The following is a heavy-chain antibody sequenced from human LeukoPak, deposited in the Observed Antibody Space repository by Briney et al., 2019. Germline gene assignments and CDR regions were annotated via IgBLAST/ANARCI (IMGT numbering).Heavy chain of an antibody. J-gene: IGHJ4*02. Sequence: GGSLRLSCAASGFTFNTYNMNWVRQAPGKGLEWVAYISSRSTAIYYADSVKGRFTISRDNAKNSLYLQMNSLRAEDTAVYYCAREPLDYWGQGTLVTVSS. CDR1: GFTFNTYN. CDR2: ISSRSTAI. CDR3: AREPLDY. V-gene: IGHV3-48*04.